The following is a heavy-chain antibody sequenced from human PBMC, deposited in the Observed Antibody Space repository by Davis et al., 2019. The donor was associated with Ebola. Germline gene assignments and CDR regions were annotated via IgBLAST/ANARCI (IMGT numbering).Heavy chain of an antibody. CDR1: GFTFSSYG. CDR2: IWYDGSNK. V-gene: IGHV3-33*06. CDR3: AKGAEYYDFWSGYLYYYYGMDV. Sequence: GESLKISCAASGFTFSSYGMHWVRQAPGKGLEWVAVIWYDGSNKYYADSVKGRFTISRDNSKNTLYLQMNSLRAEDTAVYYCAKGAEYYDFWSGYLYYYYGMDVWGQGTTVTVSS. D-gene: IGHD3-3*01. J-gene: IGHJ6*02.